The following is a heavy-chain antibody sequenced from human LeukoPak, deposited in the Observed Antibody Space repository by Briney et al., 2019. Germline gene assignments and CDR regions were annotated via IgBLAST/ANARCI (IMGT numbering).Heavy chain of an antibody. CDR2: INPNSGGT. V-gene: IGHV1-2*06. J-gene: IGHJ4*02. Sequence: ASVKVSCKASGYTFTAYYMHWVRQAPGQGLEWLGRINPNSGGTNYAQKFQGRVTMTTDTSISTAYMELSRLRSDDTAVYYCARDLLVAAESSFDYWGQGTLVTVSS. D-gene: IGHD2-15*01. CDR3: ARDLLVAAESSFDY. CDR1: GYTFTAYY.